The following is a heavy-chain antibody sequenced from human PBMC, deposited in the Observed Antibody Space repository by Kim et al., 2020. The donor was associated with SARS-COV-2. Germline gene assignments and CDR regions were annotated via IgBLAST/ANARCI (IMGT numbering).Heavy chain of an antibody. Sequence: TDYADSWKGRVTISKDSAKNMLFLHMNSLTVEDTAVYFCSRDTFGPEDSWGQGTLVTVSS. J-gene: IGHJ5*01. CDR3: SRDTFGPEDS. D-gene: IGHD3-3*01. V-gene: IGHV3-74*01. CDR2: T.